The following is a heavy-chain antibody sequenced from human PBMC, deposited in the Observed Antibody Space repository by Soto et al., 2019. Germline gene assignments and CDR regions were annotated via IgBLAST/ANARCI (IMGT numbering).Heavy chain of an antibody. J-gene: IGHJ4*02. CDR2: IHYSGST. V-gene: IGHV4-39*07. D-gene: IGHD2-8*02. Sequence: PSETLSLTCTVSGGSISSSSYYWGWIRQPPGKGLEWIGNIHYSGSTYYDSSLKSRVTISVDTSKNQFSLRLTSVTAADTAVYYCARDKITGLFDYWGQGTLVTVSS. CDR3: ARDKITGLFDY. CDR1: GGSISSSSYY.